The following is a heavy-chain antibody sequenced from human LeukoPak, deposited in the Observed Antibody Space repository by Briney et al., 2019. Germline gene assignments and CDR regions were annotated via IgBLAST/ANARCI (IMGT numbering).Heavy chain of an antibody. CDR1: GFTFSSYA. Sequence: GGSLRLSCAASGFTFSSYAMHWVRQAPGKGLEWVAVISYDGSDKYYADSVKGRFTISRDNSKNTLYLQMNSLRVEDTAVYYCARGVDAIVVVTVIHYWGQGTLVTVSS. CDR2: ISYDGSDK. J-gene: IGHJ4*02. CDR3: ARGVDAIVVVTVIHY. V-gene: IGHV3-30*04. D-gene: IGHD2-21*02.